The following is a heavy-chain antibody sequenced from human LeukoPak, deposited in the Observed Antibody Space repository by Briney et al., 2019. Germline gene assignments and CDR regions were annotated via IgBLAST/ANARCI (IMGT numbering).Heavy chain of an antibody. CDR1: GFTFSSYA. V-gene: IGHV3-23*01. Sequence: GGSLRLSCAASGFTFSSYAMSWVRQTAGKGLEWVSSISSSGGSTYYADSVKGRFTISRDYSKNTLYLQMNSLRAEDTAVYYCAKDLYTYGTTPLDYWGQGTLVTVSS. J-gene: IGHJ4*02. D-gene: IGHD5-18*01. CDR2: ISSSGGST. CDR3: AKDLYTYGTTPLDY.